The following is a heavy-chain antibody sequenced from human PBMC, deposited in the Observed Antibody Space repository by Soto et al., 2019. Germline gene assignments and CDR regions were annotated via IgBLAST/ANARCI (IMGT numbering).Heavy chain of an antibody. J-gene: IGHJ6*02. CDR1: GGTFRTAA. CDR2: IMPVFRTP. D-gene: IGHD2-8*01. V-gene: IGHV1-69*12. CDR3: ARDNDRPQLGGNYYYILDV. Sequence: QVQLEQSGAEVKKPGSSVKVSCKASGGTFRTAAISWVRQAPGQGLEWMGGIMPVFRTPDYAQKFQGRVTITADESTNTAYMELSGLRSDDTAVYDGARDNDRPQLGGNYYYILDVWGQGTTITVSS.